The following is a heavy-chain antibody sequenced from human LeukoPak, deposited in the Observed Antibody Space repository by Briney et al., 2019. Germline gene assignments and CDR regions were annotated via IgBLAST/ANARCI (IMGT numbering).Heavy chain of an antibody. D-gene: IGHD3-10*01. CDR2: ISWNSGSI. CDR3: ARDSYGSGFQAAFDI. CDR1: GFTFDDYA. V-gene: IGHV3-9*01. Sequence: TGGSLRLSCAASGFTFDDYAMHWVRQAPGKGLEWVSGISWNSGSIGYADSVKGRFIISRDNARNSLYLQMNSLRAEDTAVYYCARDSYGSGFQAAFDIWGQGTMVTVSS. J-gene: IGHJ3*02.